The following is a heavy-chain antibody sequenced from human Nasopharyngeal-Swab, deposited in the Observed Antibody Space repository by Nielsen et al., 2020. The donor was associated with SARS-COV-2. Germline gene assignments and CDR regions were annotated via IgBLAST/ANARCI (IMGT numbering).Heavy chain of an antibody. V-gene: IGHV1-69*10. CDR1: GGTFSSYG. CDR2: IIPVLPIT. J-gene: IGHJ6*03. CDR3: ARGGWLRKDYYYSYYYMDV. Sequence: SVKVSCKTSGGTFSSYGISWVRQAPAEGREGMGGIIPVLPITRYAQKFRDRVTITADNSTSTAYMELSSLRSEDTAAYYCARGGWLRKDYYYSYYYMDVWGKGTTVTVSS. D-gene: IGHD5-24*01.